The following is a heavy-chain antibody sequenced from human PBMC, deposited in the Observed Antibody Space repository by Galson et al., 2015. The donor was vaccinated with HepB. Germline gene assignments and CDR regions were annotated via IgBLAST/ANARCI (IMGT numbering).Heavy chain of an antibody. CDR3: ARDRPPGIAAAGSFQY. Sequence: SLRLSCAGSGFTFSSYNMNWVRQAPGKGLEWVSSININTNHKYYADSVKGRFTISRDNAKNSLYLQMNSLRAEDTAVYYCARDRPPGIAAAGSFQYWGQGTLVTVSS. CDR1: GFTFSSYN. D-gene: IGHD6-13*01. CDR2: ININTNHK. J-gene: IGHJ1*01. V-gene: IGHV3-21*01.